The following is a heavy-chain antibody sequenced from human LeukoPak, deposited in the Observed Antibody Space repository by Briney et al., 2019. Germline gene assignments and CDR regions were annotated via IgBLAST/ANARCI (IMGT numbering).Heavy chain of an antibody. Sequence: PGGSLRLSCAASGFTFSGSAMPWVRQASGKGLEWVGRIRSKANSYATAYAASVKGRFTISRDDSKNTAYLQMNSLKTEDTAVYYCTSLTLAVAGSPFNWFDPWGQGTLVTVSS. D-gene: IGHD6-19*01. CDR2: IRSKANSYAT. CDR3: TSLTLAVAGSPFNWFDP. J-gene: IGHJ5*02. CDR1: GFTFSGSA. V-gene: IGHV3-73*01.